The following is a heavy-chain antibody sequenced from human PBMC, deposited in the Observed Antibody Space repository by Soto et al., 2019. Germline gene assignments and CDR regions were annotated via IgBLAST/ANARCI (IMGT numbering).Heavy chain of an antibody. D-gene: IGHD5-12*01. CDR2: IKQDGSEK. Sequence: GGSLRLSCAASGFTFSSYWMSWVRQAPGKGLEWVANIKQDGSEKYYVDSVKGRFTISRDNAKNSLYLQMNSLRAEDTAVYYCAREIYSGYDSGAFDNWGQGTMVTVSS. CDR1: GFTFSSYW. V-gene: IGHV3-7*01. J-gene: IGHJ3*02. CDR3: AREIYSGYDSGAFDN.